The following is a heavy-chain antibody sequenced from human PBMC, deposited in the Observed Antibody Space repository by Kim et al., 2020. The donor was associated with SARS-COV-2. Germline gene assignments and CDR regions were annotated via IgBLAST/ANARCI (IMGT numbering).Heavy chain of an antibody. Sequence: SETLSLTCTVSGGSISSYYWSWIRQPAGKGLEWIGRIYTSGSTNYNPSLKSRVTMSVDTSKNQFSLKLSSVTAADTAVYYCARHPRGAVARRFDYWGQGTLVTVSS. J-gene: IGHJ4*02. CDR1: GGSISSYY. CDR2: IYTSGST. V-gene: IGHV4-4*07. CDR3: ARHPRGAVARRFDY. D-gene: IGHD6-19*01.